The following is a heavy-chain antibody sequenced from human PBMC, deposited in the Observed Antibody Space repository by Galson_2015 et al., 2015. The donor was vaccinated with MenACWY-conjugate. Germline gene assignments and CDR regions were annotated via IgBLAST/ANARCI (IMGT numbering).Heavy chain of an antibody. CDR1: GASITSSSYS. CDR3: ARSKDASGSHSLAY. V-gene: IGHV4-39*01. D-gene: IGHD3-10*01. CDR2: IYYSGST. J-gene: IGHJ4*02. Sequence: ETLSLTCTGSGASITSSSYSWGWVRQPPGKGLEWIGSIYYSGSTYYNPSLKSRVTISVDTSKSQFSLKLNSVTAADTALYYCARSKDASGSHSLAYWGQGTLVTVSS.